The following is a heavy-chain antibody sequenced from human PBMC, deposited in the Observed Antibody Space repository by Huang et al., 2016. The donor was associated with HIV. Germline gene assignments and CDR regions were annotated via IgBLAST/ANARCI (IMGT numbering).Heavy chain of an antibody. V-gene: IGHV1-24*01. D-gene: IGHD2-2*01. CDR2: FDPGDRKI. Sequence: QVQLVQSGAEVKKPGASVKVSCKVSGYTLTELSMHWVRQAPGTGPEWMGGFDPGDRKIRYAQMCQGRVTMTEDSSSDTAYMELRSLRSEETAVYYWTTPPITTVWHPYFDRWGQGTLVTVSP. CDR3: TTPPITTVWHPYFDR. J-gene: IGHJ4*02. CDR1: GYTLTELS.